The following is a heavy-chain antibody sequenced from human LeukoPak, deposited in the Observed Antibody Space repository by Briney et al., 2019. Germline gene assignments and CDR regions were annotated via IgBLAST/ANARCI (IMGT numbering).Heavy chain of an antibody. Sequence: SETLSLTCAVYGGSFSGYYWSWIRQPPGKGLEWIGEINHSGSTNYNPSLKSRVTISVDTSKNQFSLKLSSVTAADTAAYYCARGREYSSSSFVFDYWGQGTLVTVSS. CDR2: INHSGST. CDR3: ARGREYSSSSFVFDY. D-gene: IGHD6-6*01. J-gene: IGHJ4*02. CDR1: GGSFSGYY. V-gene: IGHV4-34*01.